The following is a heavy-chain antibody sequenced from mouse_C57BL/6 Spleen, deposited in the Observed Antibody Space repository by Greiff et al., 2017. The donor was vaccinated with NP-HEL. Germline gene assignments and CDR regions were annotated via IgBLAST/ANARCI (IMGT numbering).Heavy chain of an antibody. V-gene: IGHV5-6*01. J-gene: IGHJ4*01. CDR1: GFTFSSYG. Sequence: EVQGVESGGDLVKPGGSLKLSCAASGFTFSSYGMSWVRQTPDKRLEWVATISSGGSYTYYPDSVKGRFTISRDNAKNTLYLQMSSLKSEDTAMYYCASEGRAMDYWGQGTSVTVSS. CDR3: ASEGRAMDY. CDR2: ISSGGSYT.